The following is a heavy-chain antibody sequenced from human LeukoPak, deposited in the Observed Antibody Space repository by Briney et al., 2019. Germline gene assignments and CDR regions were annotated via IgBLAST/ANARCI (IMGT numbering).Heavy chain of an antibody. CDR2: ISGSGGST. J-gene: IGHJ4*02. Sequence: GGSLRLSCAASGFTFSSYAMSWVRQAPEKGLEWVSAISGSGGSTYYADSVKGRFTISRDNSKNTLYLQMNSLRAEDTAVYYCAKDLWEGSTSPTDYWGQGTLVTVSS. CDR1: GFTFSSYA. D-gene: IGHD2-2*01. V-gene: IGHV3-23*01. CDR3: AKDLWEGSTSPTDY.